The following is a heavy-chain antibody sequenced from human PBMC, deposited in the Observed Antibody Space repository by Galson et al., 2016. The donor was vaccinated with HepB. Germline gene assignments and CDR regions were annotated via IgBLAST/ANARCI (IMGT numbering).Heavy chain of an antibody. J-gene: IGHJ5*02. Sequence: SLRLSCAASGFTLSSYEMNWVRQAPGKGLEWVSYISSSGNNIHYADSVEGRFTISRDNAKNSLYLQMNSLRAEDTAVYYCAREPPYAGAYNWFHTWGQETLVTVSS. D-gene: IGHD2-2*01. V-gene: IGHV3-48*03. CDR3: AREPPYAGAYNWFHT. CDR2: ISSSGNNI. CDR1: GFTLSSYE.